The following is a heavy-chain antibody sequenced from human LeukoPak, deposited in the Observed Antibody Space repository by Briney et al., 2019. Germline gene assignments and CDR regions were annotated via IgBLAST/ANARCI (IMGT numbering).Heavy chain of an antibody. CDR3: VREINGAY. D-gene: IGHD2-8*01. V-gene: IGHV3-7*01. CDR2: IKEDGSKI. Sequence: GGSLRLSCAASGFTFSSYWLSWVRQAPGKGLERVANIKEDGSKIYYVDSVKGRFTISRDNARNSLYLQMDSLGAEDTAVYYCVREINGAYWGQGTLVTVSS. J-gene: IGHJ4*02. CDR1: GFTFSSYW.